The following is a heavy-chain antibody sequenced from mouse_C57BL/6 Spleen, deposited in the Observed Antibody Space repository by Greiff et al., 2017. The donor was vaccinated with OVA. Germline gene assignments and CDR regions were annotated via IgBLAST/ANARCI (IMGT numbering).Heavy chain of an antibody. CDR2: ISGGGGNT. Sequence: EVMLVESGGGLVKPGGSLKLSCAASGFTFSSYTMSWVRQTPEKRLEWVATISGGGGNTYYPDSVKGRVTISRDNAKNTLYLQMSSLRSEDTALYYCARHSDYYSSSYLAYWGQGTLVTVSA. CDR3: ARHSDYYSSSYLAY. CDR1: GFTFSSYT. V-gene: IGHV5-9*01. D-gene: IGHD1-1*01. J-gene: IGHJ3*01.